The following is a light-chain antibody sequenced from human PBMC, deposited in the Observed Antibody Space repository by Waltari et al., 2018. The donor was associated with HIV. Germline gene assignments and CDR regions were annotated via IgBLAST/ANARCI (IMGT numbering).Light chain of an antibody. CDR3: CSYAGSNTFV. J-gene: IGLJ1*01. CDR1: NPDVGSYNL. Sequence: QSALTQPASVSGSPGQSITISCTGTNPDVGSYNLVSGYQQHPGKAPKLMIYEGSKRPSGVSNRFSGSKSGNTASLTISGLQAEDEADYYCCSYAGSNTFVFGTGTKVTVL. V-gene: IGLV2-23*03. CDR2: EGS.